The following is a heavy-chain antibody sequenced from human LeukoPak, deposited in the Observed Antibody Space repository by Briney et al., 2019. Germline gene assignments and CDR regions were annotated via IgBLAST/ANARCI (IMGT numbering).Heavy chain of an antibody. V-gene: IGHV3-23*01. CDR2: ISDSGSGT. CDR3: TRVGYIDEGIDY. D-gene: IGHD5-24*01. Sequence: QPGGSLRLSCPASGFTFSSYAMSWVRQAPGKGLEWVSSISDSGSGTYYADSVKGRFTISRDNAKNSLYLQMNSLRAEDTAIYYCTRVGYIDEGIDYWGQGTLVTVSS. CDR1: GFTFSSYA. J-gene: IGHJ4*02.